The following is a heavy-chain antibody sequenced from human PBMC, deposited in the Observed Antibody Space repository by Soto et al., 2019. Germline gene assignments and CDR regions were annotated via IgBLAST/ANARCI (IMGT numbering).Heavy chain of an antibody. J-gene: IGHJ4*02. CDR2: ISAYNGNT. CDR1: GYTFTSYG. Sequence: ASVKVSCKASGYTFTSYGISWVRQAPGQGLEWMGWISAYNGNTNYAQKLQGRVTMTTDTSTSTAYMELRSPRSDDTAVYYCARGGNCSSTSCPFPRDYWGQGTLVTVSS. V-gene: IGHV1-18*01. D-gene: IGHD2-2*01. CDR3: ARGGNCSSTSCPFPRDY.